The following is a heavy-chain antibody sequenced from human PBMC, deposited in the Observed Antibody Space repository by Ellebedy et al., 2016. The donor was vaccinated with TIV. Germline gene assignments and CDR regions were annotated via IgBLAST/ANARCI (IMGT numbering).Heavy chain of an antibody. D-gene: IGHD3-10*01. CDR2: TYYRPKWNN. V-gene: IGHV6-1*01. CDR3: ARGNYYGTGRPRAFDI. CDR1: VDTFSAITAA. J-gene: IGHJ3*02. Sequence: SQTLSLTCAISVDTFSAITAAWDLFRPSPSRGLQCLGRTYYRPKWNNDYSESVTSRISIKSDTSKNHFSLQLNSVSLEDTAMYYCARGNYYGTGRPRAFDIWGQGTMVTVYS.